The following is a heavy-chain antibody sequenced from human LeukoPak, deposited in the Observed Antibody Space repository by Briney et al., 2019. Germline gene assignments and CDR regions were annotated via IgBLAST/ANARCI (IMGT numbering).Heavy chain of an antibody. CDR3: ARVAIAVAGTGRAFDI. J-gene: IGHJ3*02. D-gene: IGHD6-19*01. CDR1: GFIFSNYW. CDR2: IKQDGSEK. V-gene: IGHV3-7*01. Sequence: GGSLRLSCATSGFIFSNYWMSWVRQAPGKGLEWVANIKQDGSEKYYVDSVKGRFTISRDNAKNSLYLQMNSLRAEDTAVYYCARVAIAVAGTGRAFDIWGQGTMVTVSS.